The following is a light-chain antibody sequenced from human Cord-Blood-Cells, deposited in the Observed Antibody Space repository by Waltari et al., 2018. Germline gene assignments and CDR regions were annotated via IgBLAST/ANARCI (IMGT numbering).Light chain of an antibody. Sequence: QSALTQPASVSGSPGQSITISCTGTSSDVGSYNLVSWYQQHPGKAPKLMVYEGSKRPSGVSNRLSGSKSGNTASLTISGLQAEDEADYYCSSYTSSSTVVFGGGTKLTVL. J-gene: IGLJ2*01. CDR2: EGS. V-gene: IGLV2-14*02. CDR1: SSDVGSYNL. CDR3: SSYTSSSTVV.